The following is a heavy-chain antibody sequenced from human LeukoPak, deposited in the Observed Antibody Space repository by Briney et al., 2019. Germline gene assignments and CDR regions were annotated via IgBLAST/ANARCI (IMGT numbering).Heavy chain of an antibody. J-gene: IGHJ4*02. CDR3: AKGGAWGVNYYFDY. CDR2: ISDSGDAT. CDR1: GFTFSSSA. D-gene: IGHD3-16*01. V-gene: IGHV3-23*01. Sequence: SGGSLRLSCTASGFTFSSSAMSWVRQAPGKGLEWVSSISDSGDATYYADSVKGRFTISRDDSKNTLYLQMNSLRAEDTAVYYCAKGGAWGVNYYFDYWGQGILVTVSS.